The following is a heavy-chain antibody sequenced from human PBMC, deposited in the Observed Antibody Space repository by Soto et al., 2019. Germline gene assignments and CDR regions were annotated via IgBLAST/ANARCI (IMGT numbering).Heavy chain of an antibody. D-gene: IGHD6-19*01. J-gene: IGHJ4*02. Sequence: PSETLSLTCTGSGASISRYYWNWIRQSPEKGLEWIGHIYHGETTKYNPSLKSRVTISLDRSNNQFYLKLNSVTAADTAIYYCAQTTGWPGFDYWGPGILVTVSS. CDR1: GASISRYY. V-gene: IGHV4-59*01. CDR3: AQTTGWPGFDY. CDR2: IYHGETT.